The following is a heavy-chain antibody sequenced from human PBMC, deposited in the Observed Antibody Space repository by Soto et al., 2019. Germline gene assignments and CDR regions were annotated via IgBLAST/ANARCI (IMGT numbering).Heavy chain of an antibody. V-gene: IGHV5-10-1*01. CDR2: IDPSDSYT. D-gene: IGHD6-6*01. J-gene: IGHJ5*02. CDR3: ALYSSSPLGRNWFDP. CDR1: GYSFTSYW. Sequence: PGESLKISCKGSGYSFTSYWISWVRQMPGKGLEWMGRIDPSDSYTNYSPSFQGHVTTSADKSISTAYLQWSSLKASDTAMYYCALYSSSPLGRNWFDPWGQGTLVTVSS.